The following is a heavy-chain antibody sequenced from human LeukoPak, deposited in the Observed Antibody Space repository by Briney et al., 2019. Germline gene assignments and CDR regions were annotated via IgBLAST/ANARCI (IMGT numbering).Heavy chain of an antibody. V-gene: IGHV4-59*01. Sequence: SETLSLTCTVSGGSTSSYYWSWIRQPPGKGLEWIGYIYYSGSTNYNPSLKSRVTISVDTSKNQFSLKLSSVTAADTAVYYCARDRGVGATPYYYYMDVWGKGTTVTVSS. CDR3: ARDRGVGATPYYYYMDV. CDR1: GGSTSSYY. CDR2: IYYSGST. D-gene: IGHD1-26*01. J-gene: IGHJ6*03.